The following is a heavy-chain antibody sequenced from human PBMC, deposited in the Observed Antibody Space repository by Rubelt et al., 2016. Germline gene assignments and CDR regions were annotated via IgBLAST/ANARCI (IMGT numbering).Heavy chain of an antibody. Sequence: QVQLVQSGAEVKKPGASVKVSCKASGYTFTGYYMHWVRQAPGQGLEWMGWINPNSGGTNYAQELQGRVTMATDTSTSTAYMELRSLRSGDTAVYYCVGGEPADYWGQGTLITVSS. CDR1: GYTFTGYY. CDR3: VGGEPADY. J-gene: IGHJ4*02. V-gene: IGHV1-2*02. CDR2: INPNSGGT. D-gene: IGHD3-10*01.